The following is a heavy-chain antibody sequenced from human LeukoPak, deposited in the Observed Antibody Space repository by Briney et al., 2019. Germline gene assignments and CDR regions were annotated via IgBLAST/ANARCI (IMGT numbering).Heavy chain of an antibody. CDR2: IRGTGGST. J-gene: IGHJ4*02. D-gene: IGHD6-13*01. V-gene: IGHV3-23*01. CDR1: GFTFSSLA. CDR3: AKDTSSSWYGLDY. Sequence: GGSLRLSCAASGFTFSSLAMTWVRQAPGKGLQWVSGIRGTGGSTYYADSVKGRFTISRDNSKNTLYLQMNSLRAEDTAVYYCAKDTSSSWYGLDYWGQGTLVTVSS.